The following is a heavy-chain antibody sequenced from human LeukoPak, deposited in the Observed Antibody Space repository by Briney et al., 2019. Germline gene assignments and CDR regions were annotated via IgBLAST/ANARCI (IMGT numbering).Heavy chain of an antibody. CDR1: GVSISSGGYY. CDR2: IYYSGST. Sequence: SETLSLTCTVSGVSISSGGYYWSWIRQHPGKGLEWIGYIYYSGSTYYNPSLKSRVTTSVDTSKNQFSLKLSSVTAADTAVYYCARTNVDSSSWYRTHFDYWGQGTLVTVSS. CDR3: ARTNVDSSSWYRTHFDY. D-gene: IGHD6-13*01. J-gene: IGHJ4*02. V-gene: IGHV4-31*03.